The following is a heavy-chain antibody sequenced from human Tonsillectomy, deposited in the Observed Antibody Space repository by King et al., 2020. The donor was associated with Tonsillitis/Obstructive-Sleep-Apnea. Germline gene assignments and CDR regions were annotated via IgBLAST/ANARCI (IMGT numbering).Heavy chain of an antibody. V-gene: IGHV3-23*04. CDR3: AKARNNWNPWDV. CDR2: ISGSGNNT. J-gene: IGHJ6*02. D-gene: IGHD1-20*01. CDR1: GFTFSSYA. Sequence: VQLVESGGGLVQPGGSLRLSCAASGFTFSSYAMNWVRQAPGKGLEWVSAISGSGNNTYYADSVKGRITISRDNSKNTLYLQMNSLRAEDTAVYYCAKARNNWNPWDVWGQGTTVIVSS.